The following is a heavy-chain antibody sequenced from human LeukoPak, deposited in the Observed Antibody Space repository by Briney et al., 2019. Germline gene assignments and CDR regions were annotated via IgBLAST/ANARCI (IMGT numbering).Heavy chain of an antibody. D-gene: IGHD2-21*01. CDR3: ATSNDAKIAPFDH. Sequence: SETLSLTCTVSGVSMSAYQWSWVRQSPEKGLEWIGCINTKGETSYNPSLKSRVTTSVDTSKSQFPLRLTSVTAADTAVYYCATSNDAKIAPFDHWGQGAPVTVSS. J-gene: IGHJ4*02. CDR1: GVSMSAYQ. V-gene: IGHV4-4*09. CDR2: INTKGET.